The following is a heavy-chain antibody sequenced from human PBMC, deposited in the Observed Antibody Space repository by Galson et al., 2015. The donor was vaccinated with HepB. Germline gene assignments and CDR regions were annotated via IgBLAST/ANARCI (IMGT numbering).Heavy chain of an antibody. D-gene: IGHD2-15*01. Sequence: SLRLSCAASGFTVSSNYMSWVRQAPGKGLEWVSVIYSGGSTYYADSVKGRFTISRDNSKNTLYLQMNSLRAEDTAVYYCARGVVVAATPKRLYYYGMDVWGQGTTVTVSS. CDR2: IYSGGST. J-gene: IGHJ6*02. CDR3: ARGVVVAATPKRLYYYGMDV. V-gene: IGHV3-53*01. CDR1: GFTVSSNY.